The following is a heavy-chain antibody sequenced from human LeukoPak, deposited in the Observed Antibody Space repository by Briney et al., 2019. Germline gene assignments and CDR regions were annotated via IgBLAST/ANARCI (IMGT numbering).Heavy chain of an antibody. J-gene: IGHJ4*02. Sequence: SVKVSCKASGGTFSSYAISWVRQAPGQGLEWMGRIIPIFGTANYAQKFQGRVTITTDESTSTAYMELSSLRSEDTAVYYCARLCYDSSGYYCPLDYWGQGTLVTVSS. D-gene: IGHD3-22*01. CDR3: ARLCYDSSGYYCPLDY. CDR1: GGTFSSYA. V-gene: IGHV1-69*05. CDR2: IIPIFGTA.